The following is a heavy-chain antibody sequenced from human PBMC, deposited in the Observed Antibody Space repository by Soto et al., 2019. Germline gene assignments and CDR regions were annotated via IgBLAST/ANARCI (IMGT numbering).Heavy chain of an antibody. J-gene: IGHJ6*02. CDR2: IWYDGSNK. CDR1: GFTFSSYG. Sequence: GGSLRLSCAASGFTFSSYGMHWVRQAPGKGLEWVAVIWYDGSNKYYADSVKGRFTISRDNSKNTLYLQMNSLRAEDTAVYYCAREGYSYDPEIYYYYYGMDVWGQGTTVTVSS. CDR3: AREGYSYDPEIYYYYYGMDV. D-gene: IGHD5-18*01. V-gene: IGHV3-33*01.